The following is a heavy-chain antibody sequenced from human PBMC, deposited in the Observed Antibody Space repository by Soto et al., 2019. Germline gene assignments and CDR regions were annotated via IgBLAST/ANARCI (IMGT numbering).Heavy chain of an antibody. CDR2: IYHSGST. CDR1: GGSISSGGYS. J-gene: IGHJ5*02. V-gene: IGHV4-30-2*01. D-gene: IGHD6-13*01. Sequence: TLSLTCAVSGGSISSGGYSWSWIRQPPGKGLEWIGYIYHSGSTYYNPSLKSRVTISVDRSKNQFSLKLSSVTAADTAVYYCFLDISAADMGWFDPWGRGTLVIVSS. CDR3: FLDISAADMGWFDP.